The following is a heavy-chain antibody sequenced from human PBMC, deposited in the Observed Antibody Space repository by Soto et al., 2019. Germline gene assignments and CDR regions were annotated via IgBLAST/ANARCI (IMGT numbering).Heavy chain of an antibody. CDR2: IYYSGST. CDR1: GGSISSGGYY. Sequence: SETLSLTCTVSGGSISSGGYYWSWIRQHPGKGLEWIGYIYYSGSTYYNPSLKSRVTISVDTSKNQFSLKLSSVTAADTAVYYCAREGGGKTSDLLWFGELFGYYYYGVDVWGHGTTVTVSS. D-gene: IGHD3-10*01. CDR3: AREGGGKTSDLLWFGELFGYYYYGVDV. V-gene: IGHV4-31*03. J-gene: IGHJ6*02.